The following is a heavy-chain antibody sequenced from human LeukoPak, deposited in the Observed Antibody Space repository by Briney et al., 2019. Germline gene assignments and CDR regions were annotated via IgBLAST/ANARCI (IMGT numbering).Heavy chain of an antibody. CDR3: ARDSGSYLYGMDV. CDR2: IYYSGST. J-gene: IGHJ6*02. Sequence: SETLSLTCAVSGGSISSYYWSWIRQPPGKGLEWIGYIYYSGSTNYNPSLKSRVTISVDTSKNQFSLKLSSVTAADTAVYYCARDSGSYLYGMDVWGQGTMVTVSS. CDR1: GGSISSYY. D-gene: IGHD1-26*01. V-gene: IGHV4-59*01.